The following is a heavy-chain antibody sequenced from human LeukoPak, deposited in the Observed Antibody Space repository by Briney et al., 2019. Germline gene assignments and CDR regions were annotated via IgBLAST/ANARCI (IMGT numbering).Heavy chain of an antibody. CDR3: ARGDIWVAADY. J-gene: IGHJ4*02. D-gene: IGHD2-15*01. CDR1: GGTFNSYA. Sequence: SVKVSCKASGGTFNSYAISWVRQAPGQGLEWMGRIIPILGIANYAQKFQGRVTITADKSTSTAYMELSSLRSEDTAVYYCARGDIWVAADYWGQGTLVTVSS. V-gene: IGHV1-69*04. CDR2: IIPILGIA.